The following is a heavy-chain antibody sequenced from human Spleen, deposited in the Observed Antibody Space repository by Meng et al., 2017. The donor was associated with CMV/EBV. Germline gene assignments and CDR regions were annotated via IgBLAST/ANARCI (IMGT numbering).Heavy chain of an antibody. D-gene: IGHD6-6*01. CDR1: GYNIIELS. CDR3: ARGRGIAARRPSSYYYYGMDV. V-gene: IGHV1-24*01. J-gene: IGHJ6*02. Sequence: ASVKVSCKVSGYNIIELSMQWVRQAPGKGLEWMGGFDPEDGETIYAQKFQGRVSLTEDTSTNTAYMELSGLISADTAVYYCARGRGIAARRPSSYYYYGMDVWGQGTTVTVSS. CDR2: FDPEDGET.